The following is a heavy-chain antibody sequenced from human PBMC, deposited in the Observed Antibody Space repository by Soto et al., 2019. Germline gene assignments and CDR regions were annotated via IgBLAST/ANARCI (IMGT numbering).Heavy chain of an antibody. Sequence: PGGSLRPSCASSVFPSSSLSINWVRQATGQGMEWVSSRSSSSRYIYYADSVKGRFTTSRDNAEKSLYLQMNSLRAEDTAVYYCARGSSSWYLTHYYDYGMDVCGQGTTVTVSS. CDR3: ARGSSSWYLTHYYDYGMDV. V-gene: IGHV3-21*01. J-gene: IGHJ6*02. D-gene: IGHD6-13*01. CDR1: VFPSSSLS. CDR2: RSSSSRYI.